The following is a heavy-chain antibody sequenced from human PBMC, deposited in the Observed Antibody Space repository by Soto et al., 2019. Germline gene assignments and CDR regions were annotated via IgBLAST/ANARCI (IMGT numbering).Heavy chain of an antibody. D-gene: IGHD6-13*01. J-gene: IGHJ4*02. CDR2: IYPGDSDT. CDR3: ARKDIAGNSVDF. Sequence: PGESVKISCKASGDSVTTYWSGCVRQMPGKGLEWMGIIYPGDSDTRYSPSFQGQVTISADKAISTAYLQWSSLKASDSAMFYCARKDIAGNSVDFWGQGTLVTVSS. V-gene: IGHV5-51*01. CDR1: GDSVTTYW.